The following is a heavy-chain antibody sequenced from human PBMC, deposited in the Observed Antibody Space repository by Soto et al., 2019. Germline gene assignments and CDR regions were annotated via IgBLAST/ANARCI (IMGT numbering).Heavy chain of an antibody. Sequence: ASVKVSCKASGYTFTSYYMHWVRQAPGQGLEWMGIINPSGGSTSYAQKFQGRVTMTRDTSTSTVYMELSSLRSEDTAVYYCARMGRYCSSTSCYWYYYYGMDVWGQGTTVTVSS. D-gene: IGHD2-2*01. J-gene: IGHJ6*02. CDR3: ARMGRYCSSTSCYWYYYYGMDV. CDR2: INPSGGST. V-gene: IGHV1-46*01. CDR1: GYTFTSYY.